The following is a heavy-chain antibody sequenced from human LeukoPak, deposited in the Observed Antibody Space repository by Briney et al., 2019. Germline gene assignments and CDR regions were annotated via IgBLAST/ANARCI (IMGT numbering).Heavy chain of an antibody. D-gene: IGHD1-1*01. CDR3: ARQLYYPKWNLDY. Sequence: PSETLSLTCTVSGGSISSSSYSWTWIRQPPGKGLEWIGSIYYSGSTYYNPSLKSRVTISVDTSKNQFSLKLSSVTAADTAVYYCARQLYYPKWNLDYWGQGTLVTVSS. V-gene: IGHV4-39*01. CDR1: GGSISSSSYS. J-gene: IGHJ4*02. CDR2: IYYSGST.